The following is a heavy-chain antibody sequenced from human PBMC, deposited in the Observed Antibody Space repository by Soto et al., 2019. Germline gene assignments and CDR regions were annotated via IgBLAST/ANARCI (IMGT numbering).Heavy chain of an antibody. V-gene: IGHV3-7*04. J-gene: IGHJ3*02. D-gene: IGHD3-22*01. CDR2: IKPDGSEK. CDR3: ARGDYYDSSGPFSDAFDI. CDR1: GFTFSTYC. Sequence: SLRLSWAASGFTFSTYCMIWVRQAPGKGLEWVANIKPDGSEKWYVDSVKGRFTISRDNAKNSVHLQMNSLRAEDTAVYYCARGDYYDSSGPFSDAFDIWGQGTMVTVSS.